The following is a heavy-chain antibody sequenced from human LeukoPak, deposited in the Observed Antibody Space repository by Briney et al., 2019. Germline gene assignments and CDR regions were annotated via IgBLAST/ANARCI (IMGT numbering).Heavy chain of an antibody. CDR1: GFTVSSNY. CDR2: FYNDGGI. CDR3: ARGDCTSTRCNTSPFDY. D-gene: IGHD2-2*01. J-gene: IGHJ4*02. V-gene: IGHV3-53*01. Sequence: GGSLRLSCAASGFTVSSNYMSWVRQAPGKGLEWVSDFYNDGGIYYADSVKGRFTNSRDNTSNTLYLQMNSLRAEDTAVYYCARGDCTSTRCNTSPFDYWGQGTLVTVSS.